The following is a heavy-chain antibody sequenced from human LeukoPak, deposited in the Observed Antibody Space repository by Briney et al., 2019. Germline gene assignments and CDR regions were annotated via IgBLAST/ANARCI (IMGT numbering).Heavy chain of an antibody. CDR1: GYTFTGNY. J-gene: IGHJ6*03. CDR3: ARGDSGYDHFYHMDV. CDR2: INRNSGGT. D-gene: IGHD5-12*01. V-gene: IGHV1-2*02. Sequence: ASVKVSCKASGYTFTGNYMHWVRQAPGQGLEWMGWINRNSGGTNYAQKFQGRVTMTRDTSISTAYMELSRLIFDDTAVYYCARGDSGYDHFYHMDVWGKGTTVTISS.